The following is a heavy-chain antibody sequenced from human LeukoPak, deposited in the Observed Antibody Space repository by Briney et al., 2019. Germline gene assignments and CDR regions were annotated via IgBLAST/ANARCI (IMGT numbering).Heavy chain of an antibody. CDR3: ACGYDSSGATDY. CDR2: IIPIFGTA. CDR1: GGTFSSYA. V-gene: IGHV1-69*05. D-gene: IGHD3-22*01. J-gene: IGHJ4*02. Sequence: SVKVSCKASGGTFSSYAISWVRQAPGQGLEWMGRIIPIFGTANYAQKFQGRVTITTDESTSTAYMELSSLRSEDTAVYYCACGYDSSGATDYWGQGTLVTVSS.